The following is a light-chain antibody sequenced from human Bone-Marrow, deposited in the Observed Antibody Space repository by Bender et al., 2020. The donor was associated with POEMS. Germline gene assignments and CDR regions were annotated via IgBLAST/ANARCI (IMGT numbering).Light chain of an antibody. CDR1: SSDVGNYDL. V-gene: IGLV2-23*02. CDR3: CSYAGSFTVL. CDR2: EVT. J-gene: IGLJ2*01. Sequence: QSALTQPASVSGFPGQSIAISCTGTSSDVGNYDLVSWYQQRPGKAPKLIIHEVTKRPSGVPNRFSGSKSGNTASLTISGLQAEDEADYYCCSYAGSFTVLFGGGTKLTVL.